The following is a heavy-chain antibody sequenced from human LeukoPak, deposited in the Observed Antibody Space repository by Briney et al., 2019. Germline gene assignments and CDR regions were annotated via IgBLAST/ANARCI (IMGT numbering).Heavy chain of an antibody. CDR2: IKYDGSEK. CDR1: GFTFSNYW. V-gene: IGHV3-7*01. Sequence: GGSLRLSCEASGFTFSNYWMSWVRQAPGKGLEWVANIKYDGSEKYYVDSVKGRFTISRDNAKNSLYLQMNSLRAEDTAIYYCAREDDWNYEDYWGQGTLVTVSS. CDR3: AREDDWNYEDY. J-gene: IGHJ4*02. D-gene: IGHD1-7*01.